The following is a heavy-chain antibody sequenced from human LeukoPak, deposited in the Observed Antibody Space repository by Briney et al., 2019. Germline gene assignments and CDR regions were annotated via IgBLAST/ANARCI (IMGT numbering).Heavy chain of an antibody. CDR3: ARGGYGSGSYRDY. V-gene: IGHV4-4*02. CDR1: GGPISISNW. J-gene: IGHJ4*02. CDR2: IYYTGST. Sequence: SETLSLTCAVSGGPISISNWLSWVGQPPGKGLDWIGEIYYTGSTKYNPSLKSRVTISVDKSKQQFPVQLRSVTAEDTAVYYCARGGYGSGSYRDYWGQGTLVTVSS. D-gene: IGHD3-10*01.